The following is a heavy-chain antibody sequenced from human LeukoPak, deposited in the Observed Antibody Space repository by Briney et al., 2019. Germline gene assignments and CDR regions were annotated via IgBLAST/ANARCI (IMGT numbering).Heavy chain of an antibody. CDR2: ISYDGSNK. Sequence: GSLRLSRAASGFTFSSYTMHWVRQAPGKGLEWVAVISYDGSNKYYADSVKGRFTISRDNSKNTLYLQMNSLRVEDTAVYYCARDAYDFWSSYYSTYYFDYWGQGTLVTVSS. CDR1: GFTFSSYT. J-gene: IGHJ4*02. V-gene: IGHV3-30-3*01. D-gene: IGHD3-3*01. CDR3: ARDAYDFWSSYYSTYYFDY.